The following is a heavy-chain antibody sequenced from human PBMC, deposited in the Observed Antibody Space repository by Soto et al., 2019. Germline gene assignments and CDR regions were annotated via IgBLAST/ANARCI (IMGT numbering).Heavy chain of an antibody. D-gene: IGHD3-3*01. CDR1: GGAISGYY. CDR2: IYSSGST. V-gene: IGHV4-4*07. CDR3: ARGQRFSDWFDP. Sequence: SETLSLTCTVTGGAISGYYWTWIRQSDGEGLEWIGRIYSSGSTNYNPSLRSRVTISLDTSMNYFSLRLSSVTAADTAVYYCARGQRFSDWFDPWGQGTLVTVSS. J-gene: IGHJ5*02.